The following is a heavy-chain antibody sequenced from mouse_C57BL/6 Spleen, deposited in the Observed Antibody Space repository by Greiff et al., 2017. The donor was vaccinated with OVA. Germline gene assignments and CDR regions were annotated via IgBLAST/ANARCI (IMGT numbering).Heavy chain of an antibody. CDR3: ARWVYDYDGYYFDY. CDR1: GYTFTSYW. J-gene: IGHJ2*01. D-gene: IGHD2-4*01. Sequence: VQLQQPGAELVMPGASVKLSCKASGYTFTSYWMHWVKQRPGQGLEWIGEIDPSDSYTNYNQKFKGKSTLTVDKSSSTAYMQLSSLTSEDSAVYYCARWVYDYDGYYFDYWGQGTTLTVSS. V-gene: IGHV1-69*01. CDR2: IDPSDSYT.